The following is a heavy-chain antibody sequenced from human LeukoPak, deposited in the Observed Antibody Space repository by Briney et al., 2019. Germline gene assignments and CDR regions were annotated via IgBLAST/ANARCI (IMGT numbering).Heavy chain of an antibody. CDR2: IKQDGSEK. Sequence: PGGSLRLSCAASGFTFSSYWMSWVRQAPGKGLEWVANIKQDGSEKYYVDSVKGRFTISRDNAKDSLYLQMNSLRAEDTAVYYCARVHIVVVPAAMGNFDYWGQGTLVTVSS. V-gene: IGHV3-7*01. D-gene: IGHD2-2*01. J-gene: IGHJ4*02. CDR1: GFTFSSYW. CDR3: ARVHIVVVPAAMGNFDY.